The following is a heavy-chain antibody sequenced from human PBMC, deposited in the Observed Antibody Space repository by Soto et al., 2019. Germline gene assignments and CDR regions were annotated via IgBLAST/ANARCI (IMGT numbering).Heavy chain of an antibody. CDR3: AAGYCSGGSCYSETYYFDY. V-gene: IGHV4-39*01. Sequence: SETLSLTCTVSGGSISSSSYYWGWIRQPPGKGLEWIGSIYYSGSTYYNPSLRSRVTISVDTSKNQFSLKLSSVTAADTAVYYCAAGYCSGGSCYSETYYFDYWGQGTLVTVSS. D-gene: IGHD2-15*01. CDR2: IYYSGST. CDR1: GGSISSSSYY. J-gene: IGHJ4*02.